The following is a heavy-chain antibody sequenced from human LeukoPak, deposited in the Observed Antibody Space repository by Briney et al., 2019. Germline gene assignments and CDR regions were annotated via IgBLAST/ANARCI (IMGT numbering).Heavy chain of an antibody. V-gene: IGHV1-2*02. D-gene: IGHD6-19*01. J-gene: IGHJ5*02. Sequence: VASVKVSCKASGYAFTGYYIHWVRQAPGQGLEWMGWINPNSGGTKYAQKFQGRVTMTRDTSITTAYMGLSGLRSDDTAVYYCAKGRVVAGSKSLTYHWFDPWGQGTLVTVSS. CDR3: AKGRVVAGSKSLTYHWFDP. CDR1: GYAFTGYY. CDR2: INPNSGGT.